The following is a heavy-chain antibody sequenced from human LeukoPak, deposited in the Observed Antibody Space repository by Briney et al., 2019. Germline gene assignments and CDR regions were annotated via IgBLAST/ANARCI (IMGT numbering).Heavy chain of an antibody. CDR2: IWYDGSNK. CDR1: GFTFSSYG. J-gene: IGHJ3*02. CDR3: SRSLPGDDAFDI. V-gene: IGHV3-33*01. Sequence: GGSLRLSCAASGFTFSSYGMHWVRQAPGKGLEWVAVIWYDGSNKYYADSVKGRFTISRDNSKNTLYLQMNSLRAEGTAVYYCSRSLPGDDAFDIWGQGTMVTVSS.